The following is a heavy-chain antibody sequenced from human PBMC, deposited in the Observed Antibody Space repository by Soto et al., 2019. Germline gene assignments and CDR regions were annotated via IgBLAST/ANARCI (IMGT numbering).Heavy chain of an antibody. CDR1: GFTFSSYS. V-gene: IGHV3-48*02. J-gene: IGHJ5*02. D-gene: IGHD3-22*01. Sequence: PGGSLRLSCAASGFTFSSYSMNWVRQAPGKGLEWVSYISSSSSTIYYADSVKSRFTISRDNAKNSLYLQMNSLRDEDTAVYYCARVSSGYFWFDPWGQGTLVTVSS. CDR3: ARVSSGYFWFDP. CDR2: ISSSSSTI.